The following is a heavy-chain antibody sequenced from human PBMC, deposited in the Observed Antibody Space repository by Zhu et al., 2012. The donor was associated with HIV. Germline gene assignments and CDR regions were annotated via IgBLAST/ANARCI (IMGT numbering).Heavy chain of an antibody. CDR3: RGSHYFDY. CDR1: GFTFSSYW. D-gene: IGHD1-26*01. Sequence: EVQLVESGGGLVQPGGSLRLSCAASGFTFSSYWMLLGPPSSREGLVWISRLSGDGSFTNYADSVKGRFTISRDNARNTLHLQMNSLTADDTAIYYCRGSHYFDYWGQGTLVTVSS. V-gene: IGHV3-74*01. CDR2: LSGDGSFT. J-gene: IGHJ4*02.